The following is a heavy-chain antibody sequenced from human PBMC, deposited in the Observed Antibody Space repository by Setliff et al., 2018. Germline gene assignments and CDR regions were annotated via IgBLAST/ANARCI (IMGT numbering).Heavy chain of an antibody. V-gene: IGHV4-39*07. J-gene: IGHJ5*02. CDR2: IYYSGST. CDR1: GGSMSSSGYY. D-gene: IGHD3-10*01. Sequence: SEPLSLTCTVFGGSMSSSGYYWAWIRQSPGKGLEWIGSIYYSGSTYYNPSLKRRATISLDTSKNQFSLKLNSVTAADTAVYYCARDPVKQLVNWFDPWGQGTLVTVSS. CDR3: ARDPVKQLVNWFDP.